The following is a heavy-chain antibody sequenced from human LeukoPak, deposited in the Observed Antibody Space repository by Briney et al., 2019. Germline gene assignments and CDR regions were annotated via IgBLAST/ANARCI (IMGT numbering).Heavy chain of an antibody. CDR3: SRDGGDGGNSAFDI. D-gene: IGHD4-23*01. CDR2: IRRGTNSYTT. J-gene: IGHJ3*02. V-gene: IGHV3-72*01. Sequence: PGGSLRLSCAASGFTFRDYILDWVRQAPGKGLEWVGRIRRGTNSYTTEYAASVKGRSTISRDDSKNSLYLHMNSLKTEDTAVYHCSRDGGDGGNSAFDIWGQGTMVTVSS. CDR1: GFTFRDYI.